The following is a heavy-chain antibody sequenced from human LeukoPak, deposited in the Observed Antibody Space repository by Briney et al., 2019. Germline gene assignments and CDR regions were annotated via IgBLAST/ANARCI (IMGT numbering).Heavy chain of an antibody. CDR2: IIPILGIA. V-gene: IGHV1-69*04. D-gene: IGHD6-13*01. CDR1: GGTFSSYA. Sequence: SVKVSCKASGGTFSSYAISWVRQAPGQGLEWMGRIIPILGIANYAQKFQGRVTITADKSTSTAYMELSSLRSEDTAVYYCASIAAAANWFDPWGQGTLVTVSS. J-gene: IGHJ5*02. CDR3: ASIAAAANWFDP.